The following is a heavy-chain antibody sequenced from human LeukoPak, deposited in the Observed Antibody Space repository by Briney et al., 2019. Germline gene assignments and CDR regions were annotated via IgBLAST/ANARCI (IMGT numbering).Heavy chain of an antibody. V-gene: IGHV1-18*01. Sequence: ASVKVSCKASGYTFTSYGISWVRQAPGQGLEWMGWINAYNGNTNYAQNLQGRVTMTTDTSTSTAYMELRSLRSDDTAVYYCARSRGGNSGWYPFDHWGQGTLVTVSS. CDR3: ARSRGGNSGWYPFDH. D-gene: IGHD6-19*01. J-gene: IGHJ4*02. CDR1: GYTFTSYG. CDR2: INAYNGNT.